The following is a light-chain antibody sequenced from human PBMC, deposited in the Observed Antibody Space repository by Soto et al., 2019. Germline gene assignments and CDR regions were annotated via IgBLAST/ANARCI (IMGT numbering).Light chain of an antibody. Sequence: DIHMTQSPSSLSASVGDRVTIACRASQGISNYLAWYQQKPGKVPKLLIYAASTLQSGVPSRFSGSGSGTDFTLTISSLQPEDVATYYCQKYNSALITFGQGTRLEI. J-gene: IGKJ5*01. CDR1: QGISNY. CDR3: QKYNSALIT. CDR2: AAS. V-gene: IGKV1-27*01.